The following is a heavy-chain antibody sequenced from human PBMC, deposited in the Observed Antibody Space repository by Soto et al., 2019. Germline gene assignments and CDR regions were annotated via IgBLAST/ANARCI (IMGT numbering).Heavy chain of an antibody. CDR3: ARHFGDYVWGSYYNWFDT. J-gene: IGHJ5*02. V-gene: IGHV4-34*01. Sequence: SETLSLTCAVYGGSFSGYYWSWIRQPPGKGLEWIGEINHSGSTNYNPSLKSRVTILVDTSKNQFSLKLSSVTAADTAVYYCARHFGDYVWGSYYNWFDTWGQGALVTVSS. D-gene: IGHD3-16*01. CDR1: GGSFSGYY. CDR2: INHSGST.